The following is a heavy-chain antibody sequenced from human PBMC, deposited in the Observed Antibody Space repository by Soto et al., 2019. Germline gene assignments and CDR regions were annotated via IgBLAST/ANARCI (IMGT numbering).Heavy chain of an antibody. V-gene: IGHV3-30-3*01. J-gene: IGHJ5*02. CDR3: ARVRRPSYYDSSGMRWFDP. CDR2: ISYDGSNK. CDR1: GFTFSSYA. Sequence: QVQLVESGGGVVQPGRSLRLSCAASGFTFSSYAMHWVRQAPGKGLEWVAVISYDGSNKYYADSVKGRFTISRDNSKNTLYLQMNSLRSEDTAVYYCARVRRPSYYDSSGMRWFDPWGQGTLVTVSS. D-gene: IGHD3-22*01.